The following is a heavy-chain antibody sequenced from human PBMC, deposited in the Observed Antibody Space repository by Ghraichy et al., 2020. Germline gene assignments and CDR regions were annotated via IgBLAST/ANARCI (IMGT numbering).Heavy chain of an antibody. CDR3: VRDGCSGRTCTFYN. V-gene: IGHV3-48*04. CDR1: GFTFSSYS. CDR2: IGSGGSST. D-gene: IGHD2-15*01. Sequence: GSLRLSCAASGFTFSSYSMNWVRQAPGKGLEWVSYIGSGGSSTYYADSVKGRFTISRDNAKNSVYLDMNSLRAEDTALYYCVRDGCSGRTCTFYNWGQGALVTVSS. J-gene: IGHJ4*02.